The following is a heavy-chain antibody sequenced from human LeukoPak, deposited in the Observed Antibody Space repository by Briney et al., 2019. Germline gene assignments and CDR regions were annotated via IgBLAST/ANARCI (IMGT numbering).Heavy chain of an antibody. CDR3: AREGSYYYDSSGFDY. J-gene: IGHJ4*02. V-gene: IGHV1-18*01. CDR1: GYTFTSYG. D-gene: IGHD3-22*01. Sequence: PAASVKVSCKASGYTFTSYGISWVRQAPGHGLEWMGWISAYNGNTNYAQKLQGRVTMTTDTSTSTAYMELRSLRSDDTAVYYRAREGSYYYDSSGFDYWGQGTLVTVSS. CDR2: ISAYNGNT.